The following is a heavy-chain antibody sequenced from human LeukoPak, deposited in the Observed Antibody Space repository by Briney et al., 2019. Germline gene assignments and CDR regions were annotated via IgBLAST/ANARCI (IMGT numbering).Heavy chain of an antibody. CDR1: GGSISGYY. CDR3: ARTRTYLDY. CDR2: ISDTGTS. J-gene: IGHJ4*02. D-gene: IGHD1-7*01. V-gene: IGHV4-59*01. Sequence: SETLSLTCIVSGGSISGYYWSWIRQPSGRGLEWIGYISDTGTSIYNPSLKNRLSMLVDTSKNHFYLNLTSVTAADTAIYYCARTRTYLDYWGQGALVTVSS.